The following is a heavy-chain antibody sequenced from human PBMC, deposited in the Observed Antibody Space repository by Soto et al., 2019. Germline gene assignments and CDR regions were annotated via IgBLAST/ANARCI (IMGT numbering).Heavy chain of an antibody. J-gene: IGHJ5*02. CDR3: ARGRGITATGTSWFDP. CDR2: IYYSGTT. CDR1: GDSIGSSSYY. Sequence: QLQLQESGPGLVKSSETLSLTCTVSGDSIGSSSYYWGWVRQPPGKGLEWMGNIYYSGTTYHNPSLKRRATISVDTSKNQFSLKLSSVTAADTAVYYCARGRGITATGTSWFDPWGQGALVTVSS. D-gene: IGHD6-13*01. V-gene: IGHV4-39*01.